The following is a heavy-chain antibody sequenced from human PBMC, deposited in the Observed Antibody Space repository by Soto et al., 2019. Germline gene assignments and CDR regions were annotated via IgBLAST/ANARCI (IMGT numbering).Heavy chain of an antibody. CDR1: GFTVSSNY. J-gene: IGHJ5*02. D-gene: IGHD3-22*01. V-gene: IGHV3-53*01. CDR2: IYSGGST. Sequence: GGSLRLSCAASGFTVSSNYMSWVRQAPGKGLEWVSVIYSGGSTYYADSVKGRFTISRDNSKNTLYLQMNSLRAEDTAVYYCARAMSDYYDSSGYYYPNWFDPWGQGTLVTVSS. CDR3: ARAMSDYYDSSGYYYPNWFDP.